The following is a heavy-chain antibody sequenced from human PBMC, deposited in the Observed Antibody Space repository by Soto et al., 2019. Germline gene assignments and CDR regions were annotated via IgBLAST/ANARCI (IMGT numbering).Heavy chain of an antibody. D-gene: IGHD4-4*01. CDR2: IYHSGDT. CDR1: GGSITSDNW. Sequence: QVQLQESGPRLVKPSGTLSLTCTVSGGSITSDNWWTWVRQPPGKGLEWIGEIYHSGDTNYKPSLESRVSNLIDKSKNQISLRLNSVTAADTAVYYCARETYSNYGGWIDFWGQGALVTVSS. V-gene: IGHV4-4*02. J-gene: IGHJ4*02. CDR3: ARETYSNYGGWIDF.